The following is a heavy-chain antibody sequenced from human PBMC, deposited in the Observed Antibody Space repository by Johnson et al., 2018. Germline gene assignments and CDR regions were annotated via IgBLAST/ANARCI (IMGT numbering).Heavy chain of an antibody. D-gene: IGHD4-17*01. Sequence: LVQSGGGVVQPGRSLRLSCAASGFTFSSYGMHWVRQAPGKGLEWVAVISYDGSNKYYADSVKGRFTISRDNSKNTLYLQMNSLRAEDTAVYYCAKDSGPHDYGDPRCEYFQHWGQGTLVTVSS. CDR2: ISYDGSNK. CDR3: AKDSGPHDYGDPRCEYFQH. CDR1: GFTFSSYG. J-gene: IGHJ1*01. V-gene: IGHV3-30*18.